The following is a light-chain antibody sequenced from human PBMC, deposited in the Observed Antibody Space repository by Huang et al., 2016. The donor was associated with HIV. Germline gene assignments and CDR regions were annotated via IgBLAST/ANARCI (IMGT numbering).Light chain of an antibody. V-gene: IGKV1-NL1*01. J-gene: IGKJ1*01. Sequence: DIQMTQSPSSLSASVGDRVTIPCRASQGITKSLAWYKQRPGKAPKLLLDAAARLERGVPSRFSGSGSGTNYTLTISSLQPEDFATYYCLQYYTTPRTFGQGTKVEIK. CDR2: AAA. CDR3: LQYYTTPRT. CDR1: QGITKS.